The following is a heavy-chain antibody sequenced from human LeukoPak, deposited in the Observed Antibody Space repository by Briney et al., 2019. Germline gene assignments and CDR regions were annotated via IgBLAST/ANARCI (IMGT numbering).Heavy chain of an antibody. CDR1: GGSISSFF. V-gene: IGHV4-59*01. D-gene: IGHD4-17*01. Sequence: SETLSLTCTVSGGSISSFFWNWIRQPPGKGLEWIAFTHESGTTNYNPSLKSRVTMSLDTSKNQFSLRLSSVTTADTALYYCARSRGGYGDYGSWFDPWGQGTLVNVSP. CDR2: THESGTT. J-gene: IGHJ5*02. CDR3: ARSRGGYGDYGSWFDP.